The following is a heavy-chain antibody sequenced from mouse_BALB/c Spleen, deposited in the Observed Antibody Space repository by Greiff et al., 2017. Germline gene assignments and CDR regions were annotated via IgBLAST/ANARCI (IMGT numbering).Heavy chain of an antibody. V-gene: IGHV5-17*02. CDR1: GFTFSSFG. Sequence: EVQLLESGGGLVQPGGSRKLSCAASGFTFSSFGMHWVRQAPEKGLEWVAYISSGSSTIYYADTVKGRFTISRDNPKNTLFLQMTSLRSEDTAMYYCAREAYLDYWGQGTTLTVSS. CDR3: AREAYLDY. J-gene: IGHJ2*01. CDR2: ISSGSSTI.